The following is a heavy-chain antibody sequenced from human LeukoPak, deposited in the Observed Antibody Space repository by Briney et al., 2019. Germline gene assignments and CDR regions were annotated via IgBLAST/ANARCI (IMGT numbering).Heavy chain of an antibody. Sequence: GRSLRLSCAASGFTVSNWAIHWVRQAPGKGLEWAAAISYDGSNKFYADSVKGRFTISRDNSKNSLDLQMNSLRAEDTAVYYCARGYCSSTSCYNDYWGQGTLVTVSS. CDR2: ISYDGSNK. J-gene: IGHJ4*02. CDR3: ARGYCSSTSCYNDY. CDR1: GFTVSNWA. D-gene: IGHD2-2*02. V-gene: IGHV3-30*04.